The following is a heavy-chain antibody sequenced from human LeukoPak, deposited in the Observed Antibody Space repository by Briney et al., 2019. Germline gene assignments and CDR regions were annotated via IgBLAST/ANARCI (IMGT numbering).Heavy chain of an antibody. CDR2: SSWNSGSI. CDR3: AKGNLRYSSAQRGAFDI. D-gene: IGHD6-19*01. J-gene: IGHJ3*02. CDR1: VFTFDDYA. V-gene: IGHV3-9*03. Sequence: PPGGSLSLSCAASVFTFDDYATHWVRQATGKGLEWVAGSSWNSGSIGYADSVKGRFTISRDNAKNSLYLQMNSLRAEDMALYYCAKGNLRYSSAQRGAFDIWGQGTMVTVSS.